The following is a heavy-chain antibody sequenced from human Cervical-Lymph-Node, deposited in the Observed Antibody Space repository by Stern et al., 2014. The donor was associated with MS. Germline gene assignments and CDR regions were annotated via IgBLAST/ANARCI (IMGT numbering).Heavy chain of an antibody. J-gene: IGHJ2*01. CDR2: TYYSGSP. CDR3: ARGGQSYWYFDV. D-gene: IGHD1-26*01. CDR1: GGSISGSSYY. Sequence: QVQLQESGPGLVKPSETLSLTCTVSGGSISGSSYYWGWIRQPPGKGLEWIGITYYSGSPYTNPSIKSRVTMSVDTPKNQFSLKLNSVTAADTAVYYCARGGQSYWYFDVWGRGTLVTVSS. V-gene: IGHV4-39*01.